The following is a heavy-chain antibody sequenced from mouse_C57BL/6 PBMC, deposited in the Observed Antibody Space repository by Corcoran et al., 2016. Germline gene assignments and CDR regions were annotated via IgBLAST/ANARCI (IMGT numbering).Heavy chain of an antibody. CDR3: ARSLFITTVVATDFDY. D-gene: IGHD1-1*01. CDR1: GYAFISYW. V-gene: IGHV1-80*01. CDR2: IYPGDGDT. J-gene: IGHJ2*01. Sequence: QVQLQQSGAELVKPGASVKISCKASGYAFISYWMNWVTQRPGKGLEWIGQIYPGDGDTNYNGKFKGKATLTADKSSSTAYMQLSSLTSEDSAVYFCARSLFITTVVATDFDYWGQGTTLTVSS.